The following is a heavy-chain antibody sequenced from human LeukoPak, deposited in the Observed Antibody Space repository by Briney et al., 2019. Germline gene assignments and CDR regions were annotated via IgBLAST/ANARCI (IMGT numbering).Heavy chain of an antibody. CDR3: AKDRGISKKYYYYYYGMDV. D-gene: IGHD2-21*01. CDR1: GFTFSSYG. J-gene: IGHJ6*02. Sequence: GGSLRLSCAASGFTFSSYGMHWVRQAPGKGLEWVAVIPYDGSNKYYADSVKGRFTISRDNSKNTLYLQMNSLRAEDTAVYYCAKDRGISKKYYYYYYGMDVWGQGTTVTVSS. CDR2: IPYDGSNK. V-gene: IGHV3-30*18.